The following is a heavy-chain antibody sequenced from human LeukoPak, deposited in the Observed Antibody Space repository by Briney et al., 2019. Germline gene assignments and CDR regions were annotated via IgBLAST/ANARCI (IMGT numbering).Heavy chain of an antibody. CDR3: AKGGDGYNYYFDY. J-gene: IGHJ4*02. CDR2: ISGSGGSI. D-gene: IGHD5-24*01. Sequence: GGSLRLSCTASGFTFSDYAMSWVRQAPGKGLEWVSGISGSGGSIRYADSVKGRFIISRDNSKNTLYLQMNSLRAEDTAVYYCAKGGDGYNYYFDYWGQETLVTVSS. CDR1: GFTFSDYA. V-gene: IGHV3-23*01.